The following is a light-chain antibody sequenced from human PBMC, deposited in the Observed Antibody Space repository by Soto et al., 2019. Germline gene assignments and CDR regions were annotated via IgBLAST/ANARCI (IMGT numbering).Light chain of an antibody. CDR2: AAS. CDR1: QSISSN. CDR3: QQYNNWPPERT. J-gene: IGKJ1*01. V-gene: IGKV3-15*01. Sequence: EIVLTQSPATLSVSPGERVTLSCRASQSISSNLAWYQQKPGQAPRLLIYAASTRAAGLPARFGGSGSGTEFSLTISSLQSEDFAVYYCQQYNNWPPERTFGQGTKVEIK.